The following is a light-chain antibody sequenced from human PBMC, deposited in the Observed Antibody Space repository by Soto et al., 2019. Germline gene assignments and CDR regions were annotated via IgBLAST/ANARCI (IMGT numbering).Light chain of an antibody. J-gene: IGKJ5*01. V-gene: IGKV3-20*01. CDR3: QQYGSSPPIT. CDR2: GAS. CDR1: HSVSSSS. Sequence: EIVLTQSPGTLSLSPGERATLSCRASHSVSSSSLAWYQQKPGQAPRLLIYGASSRATGIPDRCSGSGSGTDFTLTISRMEPEDFAVYYCQQYGSSPPITFGQGTRLEIK.